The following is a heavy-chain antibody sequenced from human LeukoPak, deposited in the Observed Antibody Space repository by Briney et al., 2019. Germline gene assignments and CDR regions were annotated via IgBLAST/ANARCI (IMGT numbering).Heavy chain of an antibody. CDR2: ISSGSDHT. V-gene: IGHV3-23*01. D-gene: IGHD2-21*02. J-gene: IGHJ4*02. Sequence: GGSLRLSCVASGFTFRDFSMSWVRQAPGKGLEWVSVISSGSDHTYYADSVKGRFAIFRDNSKNTLYLQMNSLRIEDTAIYYCAKDRLYFGDDFGDYWGQGTLATVSS. CDR3: AKDRLYFGDDFGDY. CDR1: GFTFRDFS.